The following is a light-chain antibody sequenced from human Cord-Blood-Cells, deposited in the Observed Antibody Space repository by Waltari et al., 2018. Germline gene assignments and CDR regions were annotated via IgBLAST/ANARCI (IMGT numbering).Light chain of an antibody. J-gene: IGKJ1*01. CDR3: QQYYSTPP. CDR1: QSVLYSSNNKNY. Sequence: DIVMTQYPDSLAVSLGERATINCKSSQSVLYSSNNKNYLAWYQQKPGQPPKLLIYWASTRESGVPDRFSGSGSGTDFTLTISSLQAEDVAVYYCQQYYSTPPFGQGTKVEIK. CDR2: WAS. V-gene: IGKV4-1*01.